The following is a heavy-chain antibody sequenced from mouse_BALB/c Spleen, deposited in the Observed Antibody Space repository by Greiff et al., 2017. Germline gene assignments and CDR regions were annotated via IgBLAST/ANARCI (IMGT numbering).Heavy chain of an antibody. J-gene: IGHJ3*01. V-gene: IGHV14-1*02. Sequence: EVQLQQSGAELVRPGALVKLSCKASGFNIKDYYMPWVKQRPEQGLEWIGWIDPENGNTIYDPKFQGKASITADTSSNTAYLQLSSLTSEDTAVYYCAPITTAAWFAYWGQGTLVTVSA. CDR2: IDPENGNT. CDR1: GFNIKDYY. CDR3: APITTAAWFAY. D-gene: IGHD2-4*01.